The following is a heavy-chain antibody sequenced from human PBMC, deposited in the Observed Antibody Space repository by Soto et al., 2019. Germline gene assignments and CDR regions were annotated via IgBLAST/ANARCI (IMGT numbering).Heavy chain of an antibody. Sequence: QLQLQESGPGLVKPSETLSLTCTVSGGSISSSSYYWGWIRQPPGKGLEWIGSIYYSGSTYYNPSLKSRVTISVDTSKNQFSLKLSSVTAADTAVYYCASEEVGATNVVDYWGQGTLVTVSS. D-gene: IGHD1-26*01. CDR3: ASEEVGATNVVDY. V-gene: IGHV4-39*01. J-gene: IGHJ4*02. CDR2: IYYSGST. CDR1: GGSISSSSYY.